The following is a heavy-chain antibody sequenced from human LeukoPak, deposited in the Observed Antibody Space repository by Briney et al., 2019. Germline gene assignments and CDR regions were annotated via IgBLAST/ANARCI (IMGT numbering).Heavy chain of an antibody. V-gene: IGHV1-18*01. Sequence: ASVKVSCKASGGTFSSYAISWVRQAPGQGLEWMGWISAYNGNTNYAQKLQGRVAMTTDTSTSTAYMELRSLRSDDTAVYYCAREVPAAIFDYWGQGTLVTVSS. CDR3: AREVPAAIFDY. CDR1: GGTFSSYA. J-gene: IGHJ4*02. D-gene: IGHD2-2*01. CDR2: ISAYNGNT.